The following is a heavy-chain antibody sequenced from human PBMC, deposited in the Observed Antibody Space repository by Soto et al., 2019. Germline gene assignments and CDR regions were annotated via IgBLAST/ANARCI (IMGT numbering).Heavy chain of an antibody. J-gene: IGHJ6*03. CDR1: GYTFTSYG. D-gene: IGHD3-3*01. CDR3: ARDRNIFSEWLAPLPYYYMDV. CDR2: ISAYNGNT. Sequence: ASVKVSCKASGYTFTSYGISWVRQAPGQGLEWMGWISAYNGNTNYAQKLQGRVTMTTDTSTSTAYMELRSLRSDDTAVYYCARDRNIFSEWLAPLPYYYMDVWGKGTTVTVSS. V-gene: IGHV1-18*01.